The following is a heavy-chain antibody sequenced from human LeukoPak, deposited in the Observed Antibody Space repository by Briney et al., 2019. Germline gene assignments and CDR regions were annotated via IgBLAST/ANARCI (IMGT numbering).Heavy chain of an antibody. CDR2: IRYDGSNK. V-gene: IGHV3-30*02. CDR1: GFTFSSYG. J-gene: IGHJ1*01. Sequence: GRSLRLSCAASGFTFSSYGMHWVRQAPGKGLEWVAFIRYDGSNKYYADSVKGRFTISRDNSKNTLYLQMNSLRAEDTAVYYCANAIGVEYSSSPGYFQHWGQGTLVTVSS. CDR3: ANAIGVEYSSSPGYFQH. D-gene: IGHD6-6*01.